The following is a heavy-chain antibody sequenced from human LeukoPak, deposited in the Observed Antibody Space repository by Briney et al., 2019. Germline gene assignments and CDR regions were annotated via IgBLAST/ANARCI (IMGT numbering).Heavy chain of an antibody. D-gene: IGHD6-13*01. CDR3: AGRGSSSWYNWFDP. Sequence: ASVKVSCKASGYTFTSYGISWVRQAPGQGLEWMGWISAYNGNTNYAQKLQGRVTMTTDTSTSTAYMELRSLRSDDPAVYYCAGRGSSSWYNWFDPWGQGTLVTVSS. J-gene: IGHJ5*02. CDR1: GYTFTSYG. V-gene: IGHV1-18*01. CDR2: ISAYNGNT.